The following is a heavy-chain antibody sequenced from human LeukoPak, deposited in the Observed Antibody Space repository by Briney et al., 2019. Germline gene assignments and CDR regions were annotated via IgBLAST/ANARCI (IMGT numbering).Heavy chain of an antibody. D-gene: IGHD4-17*01. CDR2: IYSGGST. CDR3: ARDPVTYYFDY. CDR1: GFTFSNAW. J-gene: IGHJ4*02. Sequence: HPGGSLRLSCAASGFTFSNAWMSWVRQAPGKGLEWVSVIYSGGSTYYADSVKGRFTISRDNSKNTLYLQMNSLRAEDTAVYYCARDPVTYYFDYWGQGTLVTVSS. V-gene: IGHV3-53*01.